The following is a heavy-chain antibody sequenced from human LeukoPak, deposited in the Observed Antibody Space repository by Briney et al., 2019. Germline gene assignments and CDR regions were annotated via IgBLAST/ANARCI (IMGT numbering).Heavy chain of an antibody. CDR2: ISYDGSNK. D-gene: IGHD6-19*01. V-gene: IGHV3-30*04. Sequence: GRSLRLSYAASGFSFSDYAMHWVRQAPGKGLEWVAVISYDGSNKYYIDSVKGRFTISRDNSKNALSLQMNSLRAEDTAVYYCSMDLRTAVADWFDPWGQGTLVTVSS. CDR3: SMDLRTAVADWFDP. J-gene: IGHJ5*02. CDR1: GFSFSDYA.